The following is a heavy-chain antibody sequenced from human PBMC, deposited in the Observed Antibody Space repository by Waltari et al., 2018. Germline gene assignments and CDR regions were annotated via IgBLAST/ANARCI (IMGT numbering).Heavy chain of an antibody. J-gene: IGHJ5*02. CDR3: GRHRYAAPFDP. V-gene: IGHV4-39*01. CDR2: IYYSGTT. D-gene: IGHD5-12*01. Sequence: QLQLQESGPGLVKPSETLSLTCTVSGDSISSSSHYWGWIRQPPGKGLEWIGSIYYSGTTYYNPSLKIRVTISADTSMNQFSLRLTSGTAADTAVYYCGRHRYAAPFDPWGQGALVTVSS. CDR1: GDSISSSSHY.